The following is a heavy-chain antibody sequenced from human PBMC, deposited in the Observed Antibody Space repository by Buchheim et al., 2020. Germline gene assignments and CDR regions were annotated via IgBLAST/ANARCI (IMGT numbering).Heavy chain of an antibody. CDR3: ARDIPDYYDSSGYDASFDY. V-gene: IGHV3-48*01. CDR1: GFTFSSYS. CDR2: ISSSSSTI. D-gene: IGHD3-22*01. Sequence: EVQLVESGGGLVQPGGSLRLSCAASGFTFSSYSMNWVRQAPGKGLEWVSYISSSSSTIYYADSVKGRFTISRDNAKNSLFLQMNILRAEDTAVYYCARDIPDYYDSSGYDASFDYGGQGTL. J-gene: IGHJ4*02.